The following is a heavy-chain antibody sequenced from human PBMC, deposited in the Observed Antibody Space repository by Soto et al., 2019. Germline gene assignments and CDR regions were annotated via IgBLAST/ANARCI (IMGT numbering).Heavy chain of an antibody. V-gene: IGHV1-69*13. J-gene: IGHJ4*02. CDR1: GGTFSSYA. Sequence: VASVKVSCKASGGTFSSYAISWVRQAPGQGLEWMGGIIPIFGTANYAQKFQGRVTITADESTSTAYMELRSLRSDDTAVYYCETVTPYQWLVHLDYWGQGTQVTVSS. D-gene: IGHD6-19*01. CDR2: IIPIFGTA. CDR3: ETVTPYQWLVHLDY.